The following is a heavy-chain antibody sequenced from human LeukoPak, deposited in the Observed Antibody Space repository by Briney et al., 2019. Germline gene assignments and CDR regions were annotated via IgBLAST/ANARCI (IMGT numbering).Heavy chain of an antibody. CDR3: ARAYYDSSGYLAPYFDY. CDR1: GYTFTSYD. J-gene: IGHJ4*02. V-gene: IGHV1-18*01. CDR2: ISAYNGNT. D-gene: IGHD3-22*01. Sequence: ASVKASCKASGYTFTSYDISWVRQAPGQGLEWMGWISAYNGNTNYAQKLQGRVTMTTDTSTSTAYMELRSLRSDDTAVYYCARAYYDSSGYLAPYFDYWGQGTLVTVSS.